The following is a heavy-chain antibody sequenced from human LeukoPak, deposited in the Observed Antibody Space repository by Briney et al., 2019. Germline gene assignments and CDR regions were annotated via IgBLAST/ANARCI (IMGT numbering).Heavy chain of an antibody. Sequence: PGGSLRLPCAASGFTFSGYSMHWARQGSGKGLVWVSGIYGDGSVAAYADSVKGRFTISRDNAKNTVYLEMNGLRAEDTAVYYCGRGHYGPDYWGQGTLVTVSS. J-gene: IGHJ4*02. V-gene: IGHV3-74*01. CDR2: IYGDGSVA. CDR3: GRGHYGPDY. CDR1: GFTFSGYS. D-gene: IGHD3-22*01.